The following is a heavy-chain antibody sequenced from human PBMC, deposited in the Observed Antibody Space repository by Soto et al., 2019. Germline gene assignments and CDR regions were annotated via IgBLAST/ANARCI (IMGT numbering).Heavy chain of an antibody. D-gene: IGHD2-15*01. Sequence: QVQLVESGGGVVQPGSSLRLSCVASGFTFSKYGMHWVRQAPGKGLEWVAFISYDGSNQDYVDSVKGRFTISRDNSKNTLYLQMNSLRVDDTAVYYCAALVVLATPLDYWGQGTLVTVSS. CDR2: ISYDGSNQ. CDR3: AALVVLATPLDY. V-gene: IGHV3-30*03. CDR1: GFTFSKYG. J-gene: IGHJ4*02.